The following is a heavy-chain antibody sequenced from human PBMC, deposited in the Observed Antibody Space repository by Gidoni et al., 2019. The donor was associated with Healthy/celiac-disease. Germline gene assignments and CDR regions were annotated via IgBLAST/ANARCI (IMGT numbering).Heavy chain of an antibody. CDR2: INAGNDNT. Sequence: QVQLVQSGAELKRPGASVKVSCKTSGYTFTSYPIHWVRQAPGQRLEWMGWINAGNDNTEYSQNFQARVTITRDTSATTGYMELSSLRSEDTAIYYCARGYYGYHYSGMDVWGQGTTVTVSS. D-gene: IGHD4-17*01. CDR1: GYTFTSYP. V-gene: IGHV1-3*01. J-gene: IGHJ6*02. CDR3: ARGYYGYHYSGMDV.